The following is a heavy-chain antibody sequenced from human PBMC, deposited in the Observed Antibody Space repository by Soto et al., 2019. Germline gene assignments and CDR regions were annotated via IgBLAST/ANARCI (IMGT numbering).Heavy chain of an antibody. J-gene: IGHJ4*02. CDR2: ISGSGGST. D-gene: IGHD4-17*01. V-gene: IGHV3-23*01. CDR3: AKASVTYGDPHDY. CDR1: GFTFSSYA. Sequence: EVQLLESGGGLVQPGGSLRLSCAASGFTFSSYAMSWVRQATGKGLEWVSAISGSGGSTYYADSVKGRCTISRDNSKNTLYLQMNSLRAEDTAVYYCAKASVTYGDPHDYWGQGTLVTVSS.